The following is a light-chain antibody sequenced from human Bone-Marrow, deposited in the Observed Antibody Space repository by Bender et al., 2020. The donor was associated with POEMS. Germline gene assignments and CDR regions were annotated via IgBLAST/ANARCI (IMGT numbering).Light chain of an antibody. J-gene: IGLJ3*02. CDR2: DVS. V-gene: IGLV2-14*02. CDR1: NSDVGSYTL. CDR3: SSFTSRSTLV. Sequence: QSALTQPASVSGSPGQSITIPCTGTNSDVGSYTLVSWYQQHPGKAPKLMIYDVSDRPSGVSNRFSGSKSGNTASLTISGLQAEDEADYYCSSFTSRSTLVFGGGTKLTVL.